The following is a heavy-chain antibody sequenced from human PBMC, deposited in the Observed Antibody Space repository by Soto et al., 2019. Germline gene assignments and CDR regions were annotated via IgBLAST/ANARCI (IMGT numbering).Heavy chain of an antibody. CDR3: ARGYDDSSGYYVYYYYGIDV. CDR2: IIPIFGTA. D-gene: IGHD3-22*01. V-gene: IGHV1-69*01. Sequence: QVQLVQSGAEVKKPGSSVKVSCKASGGTFRSYAISWVRQAPGQGLEWMGGIIPIFGTANYAQKFQGRVTITADESTSTAYMELSSRRSEDTAGYYCARGYDDSSGYYVYYYYGIDVWGQGTTVTVSS. J-gene: IGHJ6*02. CDR1: GGTFRSYA.